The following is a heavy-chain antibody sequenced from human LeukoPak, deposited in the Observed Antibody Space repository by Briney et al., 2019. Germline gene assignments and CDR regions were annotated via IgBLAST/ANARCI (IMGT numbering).Heavy chain of an antibody. CDR2: ISYDGTNK. CDR3: ARGMTASLRANAGFDI. CDR1: GFALSFHA. D-gene: IGHD2-21*02. V-gene: IGHV3-30*04. Sequence: PGRSLRLSCAASGFALSFHALHWVRQSPGKGLEWVATISYDGTNKFYADSVKGRSTVSRDNSQKTMFLEMNSLRPEDTAVYSCARGMTASLRANAGFDIWGQGTTVAVSS. J-gene: IGHJ3*02.